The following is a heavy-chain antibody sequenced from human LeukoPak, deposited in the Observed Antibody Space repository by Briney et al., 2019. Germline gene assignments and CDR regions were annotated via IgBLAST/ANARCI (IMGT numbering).Heavy chain of an antibody. Sequence: PGGSLRLSCAASGFTFSSYAMHWVRQAPGKGLEWVAVISYDGNSKYYADSVKGRFTISRDNSKNTLFLQLNSLRAEDTAVYYCAGYTTSRTKKYYFDYWGQGTLVTASS. J-gene: IGHJ4*02. V-gene: IGHV3-30-3*01. CDR1: GFTFSSYA. D-gene: IGHD6-13*01. CDR3: AGYTTSRTKKYYFDY. CDR2: ISYDGNSK.